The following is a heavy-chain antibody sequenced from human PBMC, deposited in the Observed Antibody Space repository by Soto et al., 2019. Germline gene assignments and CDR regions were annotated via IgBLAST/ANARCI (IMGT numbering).Heavy chain of an antibody. CDR1: GFTFSSYA. Sequence: VQLLESGGGLVQPGGSLRLSCGGSGFTFSSYAMIWVRQAPGKGLEWVSGISGNGDTTYYADSLKGRFSISRDNSKNTVYLQMNSLRAEDTAVYYCAKRSPPSDGELFGRPTDWGQGTLVTVSS. CDR3: AKRSPPSDGELFGRPTD. D-gene: IGHD6-6*01. V-gene: IGHV3-23*01. CDR2: ISGNGDTT. J-gene: IGHJ4*02.